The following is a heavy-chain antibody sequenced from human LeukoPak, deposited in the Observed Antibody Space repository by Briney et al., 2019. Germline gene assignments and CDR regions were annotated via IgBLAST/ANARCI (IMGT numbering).Heavy chain of an antibody. J-gene: IGHJ4*02. CDR1: GGSISSYY. CDR2: IYYSGST. CDR3: ARGSSGWYGLFSF. Sequence: SEALSLTCTVSGGSISSYYWSWIRQPPGKGLEWIGYIYYSGSTNYNPSLKSRVTISVDTSKNQFSLKLSSVTAADTAVYYCARGSSGWYGLFSFWGQGTLVTVSS. V-gene: IGHV4-59*01. D-gene: IGHD6-19*01.